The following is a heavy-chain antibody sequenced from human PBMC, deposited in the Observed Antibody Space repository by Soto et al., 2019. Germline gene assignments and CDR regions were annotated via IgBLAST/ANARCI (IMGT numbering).Heavy chain of an antibody. CDR1: GFTFSSYW. J-gene: IGHJ4*02. V-gene: IGHV3-7*01. Sequence: GVSLRLSCAASGFTFSSYWMSWVRQAPGKGLEWVANIKQDGSEKYYVDSVKGRFTISRDNAKNSLYLQMNSLRAEDTAVYYCARDLGTRPFDYWGQGTLVTVSS. D-gene: IGHD2-2*01. CDR2: IKQDGSEK. CDR3: ARDLGTRPFDY.